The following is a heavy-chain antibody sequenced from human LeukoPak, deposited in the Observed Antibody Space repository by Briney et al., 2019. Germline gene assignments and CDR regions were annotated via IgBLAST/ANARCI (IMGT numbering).Heavy chain of an antibody. D-gene: IGHD2-2*01. CDR1: GVTFSSYS. J-gene: IGHJ4*02. CDR2: ISSSSSYI. Sequence: GGSLRLSCAASGVTFSSYSMNWVRQAPGKGLEWVSSISSSSSYIYYADSVKGRFTISRDNAKNSLYLQMNSLRAEDTAVYYCARAYVVVPAALDYWGQGTLVTVSS. CDR3: ARAYVVVPAALDY. V-gene: IGHV3-21*01.